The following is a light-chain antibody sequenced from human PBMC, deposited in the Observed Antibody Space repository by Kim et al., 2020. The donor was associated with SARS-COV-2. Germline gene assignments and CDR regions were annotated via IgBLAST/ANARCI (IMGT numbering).Light chain of an antibody. Sequence: EIVLTRSPGTLSLSPGERATLSCRASQSVSSSYLAWYQQKPGQAPRLLIYGASSRATGIPDRFSGSGSGTDLTLTISRLEPEDFAVYYCQQYGRSPYSFGQGTKLEI. CDR3: QQYGRSPYS. CDR2: GAS. CDR1: QSVSSSY. V-gene: IGKV3-20*01. J-gene: IGKJ2*03.